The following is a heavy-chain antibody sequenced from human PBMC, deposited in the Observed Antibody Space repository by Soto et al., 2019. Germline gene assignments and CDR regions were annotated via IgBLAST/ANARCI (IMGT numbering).Heavy chain of an antibody. J-gene: IGHJ6*02. V-gene: IGHV1-69*06. CDR3: ARDPDEVVGTDYHYYGMDV. Sequence: ASVKVSCKASGDTSSNYGVSWVRQAPGQGLEWMGGILPVFGTTTYARNFQGRITITADKSTSTVYMELTSLRSDDTATYYCARDPDEVVGTDYHYYGMDVWDQGVTVTVSS. CDR1: GDTSSNYG. D-gene: IGHD1-26*01. CDR2: ILPVFGTT.